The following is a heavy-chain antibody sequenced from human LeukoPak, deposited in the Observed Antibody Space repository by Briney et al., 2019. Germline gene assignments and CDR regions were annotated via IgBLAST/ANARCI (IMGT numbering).Heavy chain of an antibody. CDR3: ARVWPTVTTSAGFDY. V-gene: IGHV3-30*03. Sequence: GGPLRLSCAASGFTFSAFGMNWVRQAPGKGLEWVAVISSDGSNKYYADSVKGRFTISRDNSKNTLYLQMNSLRAEDTALYYCARVWPTVTTSAGFDYWGQGTLVTVSS. CDR1: GFTFSAFG. D-gene: IGHD4-17*01. CDR2: ISSDGSNK. J-gene: IGHJ4*02.